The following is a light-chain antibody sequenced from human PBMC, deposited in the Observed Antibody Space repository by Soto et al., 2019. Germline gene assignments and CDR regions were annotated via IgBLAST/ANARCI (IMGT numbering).Light chain of an antibody. Sequence: EAVLTQSPGTLSLSPGERATLSCRASQSVSSSYLAWYQQKPGQAPRLLIYGASSRATGIPDRFSGSGSGTDFTLTISSLEPEDFAVYYCQQYDSSLYTFGQGTKLEIK. CDR2: GAS. CDR1: QSVSSSY. V-gene: IGKV3-20*01. J-gene: IGKJ2*01. CDR3: QQYDSSLYT.